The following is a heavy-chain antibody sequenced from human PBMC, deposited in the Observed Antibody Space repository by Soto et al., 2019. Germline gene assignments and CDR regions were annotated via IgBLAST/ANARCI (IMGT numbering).Heavy chain of an antibody. J-gene: IGHJ3*02. V-gene: IGHV4-34*01. D-gene: IGHD3-22*01. CDR1: GGSFSGYY. Sequence: PWETLSLTCAVYGGSFSGYYWSWIRQPPGKGLEWIGEINHSGSTNYNPSLKSRVTISVDTSKNQFSLKLSSVTAADTAVYYCARDRDDYYDSSGYYAGHAFDIWGQGTMVTVSS. CDR3: ARDRDDYYDSSGYYAGHAFDI. CDR2: INHSGST.